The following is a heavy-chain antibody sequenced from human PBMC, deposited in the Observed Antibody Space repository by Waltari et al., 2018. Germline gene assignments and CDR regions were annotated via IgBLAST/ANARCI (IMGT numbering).Heavy chain of an antibody. CDR2: IYYRGST. CDR1: GGSISSSSYY. Sequence: QLQLQESGPGLVKPSETLSLTCTVSGGSISSSSYYWGWLRQPPGKGLGWIGSIYYRGSTYYNPSLKSRVTISVDTSKNQFSLKLSSVTAADTAVYYCARHAPTYYYDSSGYYYASTFDYWGQGTLVTVSS. J-gene: IGHJ4*02. CDR3: ARHAPTYYYDSSGYYYASTFDY. D-gene: IGHD3-22*01. V-gene: IGHV4-39*01.